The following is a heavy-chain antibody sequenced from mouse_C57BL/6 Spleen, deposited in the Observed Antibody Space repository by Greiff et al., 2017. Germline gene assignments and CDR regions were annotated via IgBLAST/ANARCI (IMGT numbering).Heavy chain of an antibody. V-gene: IGHV1-74*01. J-gene: IGHJ4*01. D-gene: IGHD2-3*01. CDR2: IHPSDSDT. CDR3: AIYRDGYPYAMDY. Sequence: QVQLQQPGAELVKPGASVKVSCKASSYTFTSYWMHWVKQRPGQGLEWIGRIHPSDSDTNYNQKFKGKATLTVDKSSSTAYMQLSSLTSEDSAVYYCAIYRDGYPYAMDYWGQGTSVTVSS. CDR1: SYTFTSYW.